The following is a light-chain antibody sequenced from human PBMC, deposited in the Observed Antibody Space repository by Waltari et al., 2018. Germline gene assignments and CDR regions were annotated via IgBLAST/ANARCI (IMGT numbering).Light chain of an antibody. J-gene: IGKJ1*01. CDR3: QQYNDYATWA. CDR1: RSVSNW. V-gene: IGKV1-5*03. CDR2: ATS. Sequence: DIQMTPSPSTLSASVGDRVTLTCRASRSVSNWVAWYQQKSGKAPKLLIYATSSLRSGVASRFSGSSCWTEVTLTTTSLQPDDFATYYYQQYNDYATWAFGQGTKVEVK.